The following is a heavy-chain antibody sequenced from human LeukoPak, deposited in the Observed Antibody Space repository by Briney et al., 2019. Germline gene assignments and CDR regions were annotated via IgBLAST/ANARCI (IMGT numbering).Heavy chain of an antibody. J-gene: IGHJ4*02. CDR3: ASLGYCSSTSCYGDDY. CDR1: GGTFSSYA. CDR2: IIPILGIA. D-gene: IGHD2-2*01. V-gene: IGHV1-69*04. Sequence: SVKVSCKASGGTFSSYAISWVRQAPGQGLEWIGRIIPILGIANYAQKFQGRVTITADKSTSTAYMELSSLRSEDPAVYYCASLGYCSSTSCYGDDYWGQRTQVTVSS.